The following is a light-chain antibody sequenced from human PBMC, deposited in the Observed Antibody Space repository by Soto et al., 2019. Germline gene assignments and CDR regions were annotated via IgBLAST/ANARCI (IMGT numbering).Light chain of an antibody. J-gene: IGLJ1*01. CDR1: SSDVGGYNY. Sequence: QSALTQPPSASGSPAQSVTISCTGTSSDVGGYNYVSWYQQHPGKAPKHMIYEVSKRPSGVPDRFSGSKSGNTASLTVSGLQAEDEADYYCSSYAGSNNYVFGTGTKVTVL. CDR2: EVS. V-gene: IGLV2-8*01. CDR3: SSYAGSNNYV.